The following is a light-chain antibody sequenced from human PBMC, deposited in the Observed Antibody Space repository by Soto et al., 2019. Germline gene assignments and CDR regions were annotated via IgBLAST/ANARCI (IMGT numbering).Light chain of an antibody. Sequence: QLTQSPSSLSASVGDRVTITCRASQDITNYLGWYQQRSGKAPRLLIYAASTLQRGVPSRFSGSGSGTDFTLTISSLQTEDFANYYYQHLTGTFVHGTTLEIK. J-gene: IGKJ2*01. V-gene: IGKV1-9*01. CDR2: AAS. CDR1: QDITNY. CDR3: QHLTGT.